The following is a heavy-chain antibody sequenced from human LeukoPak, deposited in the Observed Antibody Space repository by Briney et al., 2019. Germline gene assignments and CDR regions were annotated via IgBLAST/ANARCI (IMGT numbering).Heavy chain of an antibody. CDR3: ARVDVFGMVSSDYYYYYMDV. J-gene: IGHJ6*03. V-gene: IGHV4-34*01. D-gene: IGHD3-3*01. CDR2: INHSGST. Sequence: PSETLSLTCAVYGGSFSGYYWSWIRQPPGKGLEWIGEINHSGSTNYNPSLKSRVTISVDTSKNQFSLKLSYVTAVDTAVYYCARVDVFGMVSSDYYYYYMDVWGKGTTVTVSS. CDR1: GGSFSGYY.